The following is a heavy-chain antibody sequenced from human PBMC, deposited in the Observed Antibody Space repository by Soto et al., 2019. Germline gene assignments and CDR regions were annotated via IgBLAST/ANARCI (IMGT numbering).Heavy chain of an antibody. CDR3: AGGYDLDYFDY. CDR1: GGSISIYY. Sequence: PSETLSLTCTFSGGSISIYYWGWIRQPPGKGLEWIGYIYYSGSTNYNPSLKSRVTISVDTSKNQFSLKLSSVTAADTAVYYCAGGYDLDYFDYWGQGTLVTVSS. J-gene: IGHJ4*02. CDR2: IYYSGST. D-gene: IGHD5-12*01. V-gene: IGHV4-59*01.